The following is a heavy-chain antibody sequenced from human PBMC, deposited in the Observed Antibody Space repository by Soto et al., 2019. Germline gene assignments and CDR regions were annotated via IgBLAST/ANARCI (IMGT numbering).Heavy chain of an antibody. CDR2: IYYSGST. CDR3: ARRYGKNAFDI. D-gene: IGHD5-18*01. Sequence: PSETQSLPQTVSCGSISSYYWGWIRQPPGKGLEWIGYIYYSGSTNYNPSLKSRVTISVDTSKNQFSLKLSSVTAADTAVYYCARRYGKNAFDIWGQGTMVTVSS. J-gene: IGHJ3*02. V-gene: IGHV4-59*01. CDR1: CGSISSYY.